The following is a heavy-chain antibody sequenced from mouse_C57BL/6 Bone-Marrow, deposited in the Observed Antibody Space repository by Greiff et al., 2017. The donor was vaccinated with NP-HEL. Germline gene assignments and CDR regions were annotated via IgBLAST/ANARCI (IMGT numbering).Heavy chain of an antibody. CDR1: GYTFTSYT. Sequence: VQLLESGAELARPGASVKMSCKASGYTFTSYTMHWVKQRPGQGLEWIGYINPSSGYTKYNQKFKDKATLTADKSSSTAYMQLSSLTSEDSAVYYCAFYDYDYFDYWGQGTTLTVSS. CDR3: AFYDYDYFDY. D-gene: IGHD2-4*01. J-gene: IGHJ2*01. CDR2: INPSSGYT. V-gene: IGHV1-4*01.